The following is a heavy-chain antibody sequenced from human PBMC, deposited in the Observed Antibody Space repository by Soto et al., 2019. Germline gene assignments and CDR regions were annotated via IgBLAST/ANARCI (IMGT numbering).Heavy chain of an antibody. J-gene: IGHJ4*02. CDR3: GRDIMVYTYGSGTFDY. D-gene: IGHD3-10*01. V-gene: IGHV1-18*04. Sequence: QIHLVQAGSEVKKPGASVKVSCKSSGFTFTSFGISWVRQAPGQGLEWMGWISAYNGYTDIAQRVQGRDTLTTDTSTNTAYMELRRLRSDDTAVYYCGRDIMVYTYGSGTFDYWGQGTVVTVSS. CDR1: GFTFTSFG. CDR2: ISAYNGYT.